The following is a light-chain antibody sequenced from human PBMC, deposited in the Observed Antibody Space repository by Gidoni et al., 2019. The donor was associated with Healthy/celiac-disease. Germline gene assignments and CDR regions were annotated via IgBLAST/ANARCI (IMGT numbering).Light chain of an antibody. J-gene: IGKJ5*01. Sequence: DTQMTQSPSSLSASVGDRVTITCQASQDISNYLNWYQQKPGKAPKLLIYDASNLETGVPSRFSGSGSRTDFTFTISSLQPEDIATYYCQQYDNLPITCGQGTRLESK. CDR1: QDISNY. V-gene: IGKV1-33*01. CDR2: DAS. CDR3: QQYDNLPIT.